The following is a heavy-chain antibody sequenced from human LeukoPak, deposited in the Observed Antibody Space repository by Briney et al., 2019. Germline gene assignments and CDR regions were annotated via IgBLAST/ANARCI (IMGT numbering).Heavy chain of an antibody. CDR1: GFTFSSYW. Sequence: SGGSLRLSCAASGFTFSSYWMSWVRQAPGKGLEWVANIKQEGGEKYYVDSVKGRFTISRDNAKNSLYLQMNSLRAEDTAVYYCARVGYITYYYDSSGYYPYYFDYWGQGTLVTVSS. CDR2: IKQEGGEK. J-gene: IGHJ4*02. V-gene: IGHV3-7*01. CDR3: ARVGYITYYYDSSGYYPYYFDY. D-gene: IGHD3-22*01.